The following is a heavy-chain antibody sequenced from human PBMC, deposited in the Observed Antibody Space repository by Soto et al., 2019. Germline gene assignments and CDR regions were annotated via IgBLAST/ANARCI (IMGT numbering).Heavy chain of an antibody. Sequence: LSLTCTVSGGSISGGSYYWSWIRQHPGKGLEWIGYIYYSGSTYYNPSLKSRLTISVDTSKNHFSLRLNSVTAADTAVYYCAREGGDGVDYWGQGTLVTVSS. CDR2: IYYSGST. V-gene: IGHV4-31*02. J-gene: IGHJ4*02. D-gene: IGHD3-16*01. CDR1: GGSISGGSYY. CDR3: AREGGDGVDY.